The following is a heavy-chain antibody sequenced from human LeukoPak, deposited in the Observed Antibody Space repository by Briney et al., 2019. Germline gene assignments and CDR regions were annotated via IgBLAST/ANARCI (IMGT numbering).Heavy chain of an antibody. Sequence: PSETLSLTCTVSGGSISSSSLYWGWIRQPPGKGLEWIASIHYSGATYHNPSLKSRVTISIDTSKSHFSLNLSSVTAADTAVYYCAGTLGGLQLASNDYWGQGTLVTVSS. V-gene: IGHV4-39*02. D-gene: IGHD1-1*01. CDR2: IHYSGAT. CDR1: GGSISSSSLY. J-gene: IGHJ4*02. CDR3: AGTLGGLQLASNDY.